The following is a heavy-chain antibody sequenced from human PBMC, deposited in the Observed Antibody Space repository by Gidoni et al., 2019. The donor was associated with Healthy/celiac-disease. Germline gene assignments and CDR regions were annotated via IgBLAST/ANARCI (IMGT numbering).Heavy chain of an antibody. D-gene: IGHD3-3*01. V-gene: IGHV3-23*01. J-gene: IGHJ6*02. CDR2: SSGSGGST. CDR1: GFTFRSYA. CDR3: ANFRSGYGMDV. Sequence: EVPPLESRGGLVQSGGSVRLSCAAPGFTFRSYAMSWVRQAPGRGLEWVSASSGSGGSTYYADSVKGRFTISRDNSKNTLYLQMNSLRAEDTAVYDCANFRSGYGMDVWGQGTTVTVSS.